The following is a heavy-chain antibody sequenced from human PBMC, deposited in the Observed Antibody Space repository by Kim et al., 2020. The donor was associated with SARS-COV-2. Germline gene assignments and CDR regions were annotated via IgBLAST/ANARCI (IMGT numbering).Heavy chain of an antibody. J-gene: IGHJ6*02. V-gene: IGHV3-49*01. D-gene: IGHD4-17*01. CDR3: TRLDDYGDYPYYYYGMDV. Sequence: VKGRFTISRDASKSIAYLKMNSLKTEDTAVYYCTRLDDYGDYPYYYYGMDVWGQGTTVTVSS.